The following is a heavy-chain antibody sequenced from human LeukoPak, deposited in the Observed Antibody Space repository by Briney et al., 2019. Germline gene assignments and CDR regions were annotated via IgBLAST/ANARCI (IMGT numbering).Heavy chain of an antibody. D-gene: IGHD3-22*01. V-gene: IGHV3-30*03. J-gene: IGHJ4*02. CDR1: GFTFSSYG. Sequence: GRSLRLSCAASGFTFSSYGMHWVRQAPGKGLEWVAVISYDGSNKYYADSVKGRFTISRDNSKNTLYLQMNSLRAEDTAVYYCARDSGYDSSGYHYFDYWGQGTLVTVSS. CDR2: ISYDGSNK. CDR3: ARDSGYDSSGYHYFDY.